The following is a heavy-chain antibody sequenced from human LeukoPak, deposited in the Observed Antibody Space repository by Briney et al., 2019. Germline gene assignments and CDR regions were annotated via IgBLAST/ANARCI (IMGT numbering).Heavy chain of an antibody. CDR2: IYYSGST. D-gene: IGHD6-6*01. Sequence: SETLSLTCTVSGGSISSGDYYWSWIRQPPGEGLEWIGYIYYSGSTYYNPSLKSRVTISVDTSKNQFSLKLSSVTAADTAVYYCARELSIAALGPFWYFDLWGRGTLVTVSS. V-gene: IGHV4-30-4*01. CDR3: ARELSIAALGPFWYFDL. J-gene: IGHJ2*01. CDR1: GGSISSGDYY.